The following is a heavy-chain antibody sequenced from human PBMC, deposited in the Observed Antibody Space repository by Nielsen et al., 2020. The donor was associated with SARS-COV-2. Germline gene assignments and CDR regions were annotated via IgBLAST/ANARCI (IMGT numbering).Heavy chain of an antibody. Sequence: GESLKISCAASGFTFSSYSMNWVRQAPGKGLEWVSSISSSSSYIYYADSVKGRFTISRDNAKNSLYLQMNSLRAEDTAVYYCARRATHTFMGRFDPWGQGTLVTVSS. D-gene: IGHD5-18*01. CDR1: GFTFSSYS. J-gene: IGHJ5*02. V-gene: IGHV3-21*01. CDR3: ARRATHTFMGRFDP. CDR2: ISSSSSYI.